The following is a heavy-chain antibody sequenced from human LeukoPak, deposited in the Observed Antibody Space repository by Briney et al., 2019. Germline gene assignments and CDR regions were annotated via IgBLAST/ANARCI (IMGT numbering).Heavy chain of an antibody. J-gene: IGHJ4*02. V-gene: IGHV1-18*01. Sequence: ASVKVSCKASGYTFTSYGISWVRQAPGQGLEWMGRISAYNGNTNYAQKLQGRVTMTTDTSTSTAYMELRSLRSDDTAVYYCARSSPGYNPGMSWGQGTLVTVSS. CDR2: ISAYNGNT. CDR3: ARSSPGYNPGMS. CDR1: GYTFTSYG. D-gene: IGHD1-14*01.